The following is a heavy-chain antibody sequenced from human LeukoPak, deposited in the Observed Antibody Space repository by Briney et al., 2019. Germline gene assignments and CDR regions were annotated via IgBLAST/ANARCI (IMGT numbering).Heavy chain of an antibody. V-gene: IGHV1-69*05. CDR1: GGTFSSYA. CDR3: ARDRDGCSYGYEIDY. Sequence: SVKVSCKASGGTFSSYAISWVRQAPGQGLEWMGRIIPIFGTANYAQKFQGRVTITTDESTSTAYMELSSLRSEDTAVYYCARDRDGCSYGYEIDYWGQGTLVTVSS. D-gene: IGHD5-18*01. J-gene: IGHJ4*02. CDR2: IIPIFGTA.